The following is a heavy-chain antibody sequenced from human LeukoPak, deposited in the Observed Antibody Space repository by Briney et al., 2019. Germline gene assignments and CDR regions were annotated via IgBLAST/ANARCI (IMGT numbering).Heavy chain of an antibody. CDR2: ISSSSSYT. CDR1: GFTFSSYS. J-gene: IGHJ4*02. V-gene: IGHV3-11*05. CDR3: ARDRTPRGY. Sequence: PGGSLRLSCAVSGFTFSSYSMSWIRQAPGKGLEWVSYISSSSSYTNYADSVKGRFTISRDNAKNSLYLQMNSLRAEDTAVYYCARDRTPRGYWGQGTLVTVSS.